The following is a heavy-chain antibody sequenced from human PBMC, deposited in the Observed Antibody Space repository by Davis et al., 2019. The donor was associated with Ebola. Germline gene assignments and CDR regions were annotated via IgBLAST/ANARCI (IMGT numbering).Heavy chain of an antibody. CDR3: ARGGVVLAVNNYCES. CDR2: IYFIGNT. CDR1: GGSIGSYY. J-gene: IGHJ4*02. V-gene: IGHV4-59*01. D-gene: IGHD2-15*01. Sequence: MPSETLSLTCTISGGSIGSYYWGWIRQPPGKGLEWIGYIYFIGNTNYNPSLKSRVTISVDTSKNQFSLKLSSVTAADTAVYYCARGGVVLAVNNYCESWGQGTLVTVSS.